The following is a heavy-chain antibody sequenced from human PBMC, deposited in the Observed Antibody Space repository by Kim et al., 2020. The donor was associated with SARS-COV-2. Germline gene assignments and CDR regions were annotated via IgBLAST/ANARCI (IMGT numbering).Heavy chain of an antibody. CDR3: ATDIAAAGANWFDP. V-gene: IGHV1-24*01. J-gene: IGHJ5*02. D-gene: IGHD6-13*01. Sequence: AQKFQGRVTMTEDTSTDTAYMELSSLRSEDTAVYYCATDIAAAGANWFDPWGQGTLVTVSS.